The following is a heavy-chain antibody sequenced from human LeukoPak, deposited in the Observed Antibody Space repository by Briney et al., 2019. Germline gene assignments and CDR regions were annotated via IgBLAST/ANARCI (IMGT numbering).Heavy chain of an antibody. CDR3: AREKAVAGPRSQNAFDI. CDR1: GFTFSSYG. V-gene: IGHV3-23*01. CDR2: ISGSGGST. Sequence: GGSLRLSCAASGFTFSSYGMSWVRQAPGKGLEWVSAISGSGGSTYYADSVKGRFTISRDNSKNTLYLQMNSLRAEDTAVYYCAREKAVAGPRSQNAFDIWGQGTMVTVSS. J-gene: IGHJ3*02. D-gene: IGHD6-19*01.